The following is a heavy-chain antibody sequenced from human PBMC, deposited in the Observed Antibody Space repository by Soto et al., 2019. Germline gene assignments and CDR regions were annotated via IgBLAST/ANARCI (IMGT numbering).Heavy chain of an antibody. CDR2: ISGTGRST. Sequence: GGSLRLSCAASGFTFTTYAMRWVRHAPGKGLEWVSAISGTGRSTYYADSVKGRFTISRDNSKNTLYLQMNSLRAEDTAVYYCAKDLWSSSGCYFNFDYWGQGTQVTVSS. J-gene: IGHJ4*02. CDR3: AKDLWSSSGCYFNFDY. V-gene: IGHV3-23*01. D-gene: IGHD6-19*01. CDR1: GFTFTTYA.